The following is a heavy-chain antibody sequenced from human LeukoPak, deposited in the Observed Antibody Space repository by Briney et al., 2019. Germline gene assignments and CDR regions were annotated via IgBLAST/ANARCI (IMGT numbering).Heavy chain of an antibody. CDR1: GDSISSAFYY. D-gene: IGHD4-23*01. J-gene: IGHJ3*02. CDR3: ARNLGTVVTPGWAYDI. Sequence: SETLSLTCTVSGDSISSAFYYWSWIRQHPGKGLEWIGYIYHSGTTYYNPSLKTRVTMSLDTSRNQFSLKVYSVTAADTAVYYCARNLGTVVTPGWAYDIWGQGTMVTVS. V-gene: IGHV4-31*03. CDR2: IYHSGTT.